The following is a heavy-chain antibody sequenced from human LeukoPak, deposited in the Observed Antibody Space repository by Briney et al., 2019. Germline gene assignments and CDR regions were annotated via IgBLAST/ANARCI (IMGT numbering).Heavy chain of an antibody. CDR1: GFTFSSYA. V-gene: IGHV3-30-3*01. CDR3: ARELGAYYYYGMDV. Sequence: GRSLRLSCAASGFTFSSYAMHWVRQAPGKGLEWVAVISYDGSNRYYADSVKGRFTISRDNSKNTLYLQMNSLRAEDTAVYYCARELGAYYYYGMDVWGQGTTVTVSS. D-gene: IGHD7-27*01. J-gene: IGHJ6*02. CDR2: ISYDGSNR.